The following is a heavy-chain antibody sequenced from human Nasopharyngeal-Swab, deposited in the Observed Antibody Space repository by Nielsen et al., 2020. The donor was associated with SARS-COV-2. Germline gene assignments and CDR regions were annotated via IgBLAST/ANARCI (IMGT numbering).Heavy chain of an antibody. V-gene: IGHV3-21*01. CDR1: GFTFSTYN. Sequence: GESLKISCAASGFTFSTYNMNWVRQARGKGLEWVSSISSSSTYIYYADSVKGRFTISRDSAKNSLYLQMNSLRAEDTAVYYCARDGLDYDFWSAYFMDVWGQGTTVTVSS. D-gene: IGHD3-3*01. J-gene: IGHJ6*02. CDR3: ARDGLDYDFWSAYFMDV. CDR2: ISSSSTYI.